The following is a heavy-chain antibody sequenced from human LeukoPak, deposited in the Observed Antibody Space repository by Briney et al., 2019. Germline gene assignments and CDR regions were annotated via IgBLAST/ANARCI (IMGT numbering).Heavy chain of an antibody. CDR2: ISSSSSYI. D-gene: IGHD2-8*01. CDR3: ARGTNNRYCTNGVCYTDDAFDI. CDR1: GFTFSSYS. Sequence: PRGSLRLSCAASGFTFSSYSMNWVRQAPGKGLEWVSSISSSSSYIYYADSVKGRFTISRDNAKNSLYLQMNSLRAEDTAVYYCARGTNNRYCTNGVCYTDDAFDIWGQGTMVTVSS. V-gene: IGHV3-21*01. J-gene: IGHJ3*02.